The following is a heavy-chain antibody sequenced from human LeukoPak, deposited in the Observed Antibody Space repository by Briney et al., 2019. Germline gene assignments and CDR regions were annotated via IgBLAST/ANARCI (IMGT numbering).Heavy chain of an antibody. Sequence: GGSLRLSCAASGFTFRSHGMHWVRQAPGKGLEYVSAISSNGGRTYYANSVKGRFTISRDNSRNTLYLQMGSLRAEDMAVYYCATYYYDSGGFHFHHWGQGTLVTVSS. CDR2: ISSNGGRT. CDR1: GFTFRSHG. J-gene: IGHJ1*01. V-gene: IGHV3-64*01. CDR3: ATYYYDSGGFHFHH. D-gene: IGHD3-22*01.